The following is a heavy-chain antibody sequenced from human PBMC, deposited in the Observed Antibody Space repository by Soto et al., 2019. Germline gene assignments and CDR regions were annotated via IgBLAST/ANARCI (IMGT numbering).Heavy chain of an antibody. CDR2: IFDSGTT. CDR3: ASQASGWYPDY. CDR1: GGSISSGGYY. V-gene: IGHV4-31*03. D-gene: IGHD6-19*01. J-gene: IGHJ4*02. Sequence: QVQLQESGPGLVKPSPTLSLNCTVSGGSISSGGYYWSWLRQHPGKGLEWIGNIFDSGTTYYNSSLKSRVTISVDPSKSQVSLRLTSVTAKDTAVYYCASQASGWYPDYWGQGTLVTVSS.